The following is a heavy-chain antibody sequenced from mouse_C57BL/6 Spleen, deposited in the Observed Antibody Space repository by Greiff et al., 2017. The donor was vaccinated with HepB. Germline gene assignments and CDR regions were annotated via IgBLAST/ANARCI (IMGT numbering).Heavy chain of an antibody. D-gene: IGHD1-1*01. V-gene: IGHV1-9*01. J-gene: IGHJ4*01. CDR1: GYTFTGYW. CDR2: ILPGSGST. CDR3: ARRITTVVAHYYAMDY. Sequence: QVQLQQSGAELMKPGASVKLSCKATGYTFTGYWIEWVKQRPGHGLEWIGEILPGSGSTNYNEKFKGKATFTADTSSNTAYMQLSSLTTEDSALYYCARRITTVVAHYYAMDYWGQGTSVTVSS.